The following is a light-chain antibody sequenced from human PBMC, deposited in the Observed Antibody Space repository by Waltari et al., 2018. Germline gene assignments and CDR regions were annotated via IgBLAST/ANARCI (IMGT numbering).Light chain of an antibody. V-gene: IGKV1-39*01. CDR2: AAS. Sequence: DIQMTQSPSSLSASVGDRVTITCRPSQGISTYLNWYQQKPGKAPKLLIHAASTLQRGAPSRFSGSGSWTEFTLTISSLQPEDFATYYCQQCYSTPWTFGQGTKVEI. CDR1: QGISTY. CDR3: QQCYSTPWT. J-gene: IGKJ1*01.